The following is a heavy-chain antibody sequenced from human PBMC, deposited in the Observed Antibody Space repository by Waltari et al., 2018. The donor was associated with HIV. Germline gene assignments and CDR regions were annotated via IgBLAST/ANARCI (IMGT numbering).Heavy chain of an antibody. D-gene: IGHD4-4*01. CDR1: GGSMTSCSYY. CDR2: MSYSGST. CDR3: ARSFSGYSNYFDP. J-gene: IGHJ5*02. Sequence: QLQLQEPGPGLVTSPETLSLTCTVPGGSMTSCSYYWGWIRQPPGKGLEWIGSMSYSGSTYHNPSRRSRLTISVDTSKNQFSLKLTSVTAADTAVYYCARSFSGYSNYFDPWGQGTLVTVSS. V-gene: IGHV4-39*01.